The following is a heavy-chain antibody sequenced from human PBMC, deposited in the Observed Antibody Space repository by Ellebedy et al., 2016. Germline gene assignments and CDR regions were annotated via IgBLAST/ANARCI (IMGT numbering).Heavy chain of an antibody. CDR1: GDSITDGTYY. J-gene: IGHJ4*02. CDR3: ATLTIPGGSDS. V-gene: IGHV4-61*02. Sequence: SETLSLXXIVSGDSITDGTYYWSWIRQPAGKGLEWIGRISTSGNSIYNPSLKSRVTMSVDTSKNHFSLELSSVTAADTAVYYCATLTIPGGSDSWGQGTLVTVSS. CDR2: ISTSGNS. D-gene: IGHD3-3*01.